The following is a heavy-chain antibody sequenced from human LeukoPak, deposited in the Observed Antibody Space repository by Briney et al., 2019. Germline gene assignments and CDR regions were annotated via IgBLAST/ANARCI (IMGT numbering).Heavy chain of an antibody. CDR3: ARDGESGGYYYGPFDN. D-gene: IGHD3-22*01. J-gene: IGHJ4*02. Sequence: PGGSLRLSCAASGFTFSLFGMTWVRQAPGKGLEWISYISSSRRTINYADSVKGRFTISRDNAKNSLYLQMNNLRAEDTAVYYCARDGESGGYYYGPFDNWGQGTLVTVSS. CDR2: ISSSRRTI. CDR1: GFTFSLFG. V-gene: IGHV3-48*04.